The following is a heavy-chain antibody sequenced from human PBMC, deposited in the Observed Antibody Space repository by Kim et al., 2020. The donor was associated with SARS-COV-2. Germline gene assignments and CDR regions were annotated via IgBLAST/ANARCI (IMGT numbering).Heavy chain of an antibody. D-gene: IGHD6-6*01. CDR1: GYSFTSYW. V-gene: IGHV5-51*01. CDR2: IYPGDSDT. J-gene: IGHJ4*02. CDR3: ATIAKAALYYFDY. Sequence: GESLKISCKGSGYSFTSYWIGWVRQMPGKGLEWMGIIYPGDSDTRYSPSFQGQVTISADKSISTAYLQWSSLKASDTAMYYCATIAKAALYYFDYWGQGTLVTVSS.